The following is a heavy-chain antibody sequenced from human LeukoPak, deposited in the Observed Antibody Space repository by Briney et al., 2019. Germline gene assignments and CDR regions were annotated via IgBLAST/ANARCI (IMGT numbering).Heavy chain of an antibody. Sequence: SGGSLRLSCAASGFTFSSYGMHWVRQAPGKGLEWVAVISYDGSNKYYADSVKGRFTISRDNSKNTLYLQMNSLRAEDTAVYYCARGALDDYGDYHDYWGQGTLVTVSS. CDR1: GFTFSSYG. V-gene: IGHV3-30*03. CDR2: ISYDGSNK. D-gene: IGHD4-17*01. CDR3: ARGALDDYGDYHDY. J-gene: IGHJ4*02.